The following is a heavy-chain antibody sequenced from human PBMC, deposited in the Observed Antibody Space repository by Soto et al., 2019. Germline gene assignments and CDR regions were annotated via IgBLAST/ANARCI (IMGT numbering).Heavy chain of an antibody. CDR1: GFTFSSYS. CDR3: ARGKYCSGGSCYYYGMDV. Sequence: EVQLVESGGGLVKPGGSLRLSCAASGFTFSSYSMNWVHQAPGKGLEWVSSISSSSSYIYYADSVKGRFTISRNNAKNSLYLQMNSLRAEDTAVYYCARGKYCSGGSCYYYGMDVWGQGTTVTVSS. V-gene: IGHV3-21*01. D-gene: IGHD2-15*01. CDR2: ISSSSSYI. J-gene: IGHJ6*02.